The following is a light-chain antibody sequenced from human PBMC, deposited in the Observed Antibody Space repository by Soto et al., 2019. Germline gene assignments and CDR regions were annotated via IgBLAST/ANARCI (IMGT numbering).Light chain of an antibody. CDR2: LGS. CDR3: MQALQTPP. Sequence: EIVMPQPPLALPVTPGETASISCRSSQSLLHSNGYNYLDWYLQKPGQSPQLLIYLGSNRASGVPDRFSGSGSGTDFTLKISRVEAEDVGVYYWMQALQTPPFGQGTKVDIK. J-gene: IGKJ1*01. V-gene: IGKV2-28*01. CDR1: QSLLHSNGYNY.